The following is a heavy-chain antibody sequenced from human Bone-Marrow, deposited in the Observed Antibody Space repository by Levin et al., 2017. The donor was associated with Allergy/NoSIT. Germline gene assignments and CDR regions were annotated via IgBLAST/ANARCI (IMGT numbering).Heavy chain of an antibody. D-gene: IGHD6-6*01. CDR2: IYPGDSDT. J-gene: IGHJ6*02. V-gene: IGHV5-51*01. CDR3: ARQTQYSSSSGPHTNYYYGMDV. CDR1: GYSFTSYW. Sequence: KVSCKGSGYSFTSYWIGWVRQMPGKGLEWMGIIYPGDSDTRYSPSFQGQVTISADKSISTAYLQWSSLKASDTAMYYCARQTQYSSSSGPHTNYYYGMDVWGQGTTVTVSS.